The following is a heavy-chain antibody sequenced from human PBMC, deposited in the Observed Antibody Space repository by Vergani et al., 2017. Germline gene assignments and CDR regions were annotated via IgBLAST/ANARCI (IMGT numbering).Heavy chain of an antibody. CDR2: IYYVGRT. D-gene: IGHD3-16*01. J-gene: IGHJ2*01. CDR1: DGSISDYN. Sequence: QVQLQESGPGVVKPSETLSLTCSVSDGSISDYNWSWIRQSPGKGLEWIGYIYYVGRTEYNPSLKSRVSISIDTSKSQVSLRLKSVTAADTALYYCARDRGRGRMSWYFDVWGRGTLVTVSS. CDR3: ARDRGRGRMSWYFDV. V-gene: IGHV4-59*01.